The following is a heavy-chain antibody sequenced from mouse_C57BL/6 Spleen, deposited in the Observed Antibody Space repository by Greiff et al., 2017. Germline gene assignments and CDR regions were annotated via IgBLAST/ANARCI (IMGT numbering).Heavy chain of an antibody. CDR3: ARSREYFDV. CDR1: GYTFTDYY. V-gene: IGHV1-76*01. Sequence: VQLQQPGAELVKPGASVKVSCKASGYTFTDYYINWVKQRPGQGLEWIARIYPGSGNTYYNEKFKGKATLTAEKSSSTAYMQLSSLTSEDSAVYFCARSREYFDVWGTGTTVTVSS. CDR2: IYPGSGNT. J-gene: IGHJ1*03.